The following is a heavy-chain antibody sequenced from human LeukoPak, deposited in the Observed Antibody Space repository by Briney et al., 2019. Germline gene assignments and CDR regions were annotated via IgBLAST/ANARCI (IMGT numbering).Heavy chain of an antibody. CDR3: AREFRPDSSGYYIDY. CDR2: INHSGST. J-gene: IGHJ4*02. V-gene: IGHV4-34*01. Sequence: SETLSLTCAVYGGSFSGYYWSWIRQPPGKGLEWIAEINHSGSTNYNPSLKSRVTISVDTSKNQFSLKLSSVTAADTAVYYCAREFRPDSSGYYIDYWGQGTLVTVSS. D-gene: IGHD3-22*01. CDR1: GGSFSGYY.